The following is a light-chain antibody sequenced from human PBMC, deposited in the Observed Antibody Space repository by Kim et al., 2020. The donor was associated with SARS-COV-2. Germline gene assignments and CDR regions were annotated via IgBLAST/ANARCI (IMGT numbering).Light chain of an antibody. CDR3: QHRNDWPPPIT. Sequence: PGESATLSCRTSQSIGDFLAWYQHIPGQAPRLLIYGASTRAPGIPARFSGSGSGTEFTLTISSLEPEDFAIYYCQHRNDWPPPITFGQGTRLEIK. J-gene: IGKJ5*01. CDR1: QSIGDF. V-gene: IGKV3-11*01. CDR2: GAS.